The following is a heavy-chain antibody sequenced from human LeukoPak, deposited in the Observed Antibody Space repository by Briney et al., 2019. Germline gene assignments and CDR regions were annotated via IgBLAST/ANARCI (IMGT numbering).Heavy chain of an antibody. CDR2: INHSGST. J-gene: IGHJ6*04. V-gene: IGHV4-34*01. Sequence: PSETLSLTCAVYGGSFRGYYWSWIRQPPGKGLEWIGEINHSGSTNYNPSLQSRVTISVDTSKNQFSLKLSSVTAADTAVYYCARGEDAVATIFYYYYYGMDVWGKGTTVTVSS. D-gene: IGHD5-12*01. CDR1: GGSFRGYY. CDR3: ARGEDAVATIFYYYYYGMDV.